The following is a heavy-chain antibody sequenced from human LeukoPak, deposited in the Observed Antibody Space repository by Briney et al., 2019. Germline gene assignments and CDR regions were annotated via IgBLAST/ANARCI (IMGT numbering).Heavy chain of an antibody. J-gene: IGHJ5*02. D-gene: IGHD5-12*01. CDR1: VGTGSNYA. CDR3: ARIGDIVATDNWFDP. Sequence: SVKVSCKGSVGTGSNYAVSWVRQAPGQGLEWMGRIIPILGIANYAQKFQGRVTITADKSTTPSYMELSRLRSEATAVYHCARIGDIVATDNWFDPWGQGTLVTVSS. V-gene: IGHV1-69*04. CDR2: IIPILGIA.